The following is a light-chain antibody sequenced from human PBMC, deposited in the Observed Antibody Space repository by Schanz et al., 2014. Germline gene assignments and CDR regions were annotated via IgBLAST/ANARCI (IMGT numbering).Light chain of an antibody. CDR2: EGS. V-gene: IGLV2-23*01. J-gene: IGLJ2*01. Sequence: QSVLTQPASVSGSPGQSITISCTGTSSDVGSYNLVSWYQHHPGKAPKLMIYEGSKRPSGVSNRFSGSGSGNTASLTISGLQAEDEADYYCCSYAGSNNVVFGGGTKLTVL. CDR1: SSDVGSYNL. CDR3: CSYAGSNNVV.